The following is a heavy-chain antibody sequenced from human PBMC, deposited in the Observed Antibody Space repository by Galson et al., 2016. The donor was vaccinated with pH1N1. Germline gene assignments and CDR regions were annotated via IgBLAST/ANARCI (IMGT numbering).Heavy chain of an antibody. D-gene: IGHD4-17*01. Sequence: CKASGYTFTSYGISWVRQAPGQGLEWMGWISAYNGNTNYAQKLQGRVTMTTDTSTSTAYMELRSLRSDDTAVYYCARRLYGDYVDYFDYWGQGTLVTVSS. V-gene: IGHV1-18*01. J-gene: IGHJ4*02. CDR3: ARRLYGDYVDYFDY. CDR2: ISAYNGNT. CDR1: GYTFTSYG.